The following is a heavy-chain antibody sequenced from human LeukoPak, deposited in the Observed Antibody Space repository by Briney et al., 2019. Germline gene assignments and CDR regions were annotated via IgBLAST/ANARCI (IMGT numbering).Heavy chain of an antibody. CDR1: GYSITTYW. D-gene: IGHD2-21*01. J-gene: IGHJ6*02. CDR2: SYPGDSDT. Sequence: GESLKISCKGSGYSITTYWIGWVRQMPGKGLEWMGVSYPGDSDTRHSPSLQGQVTISVDRSISTAYLQWSSLKASDTAMYYCASFLWGAGRYYYYYGMDVWGQGTTVTVSS. V-gene: IGHV5-51*01. CDR3: ASFLWGAGRYYYYYGMDV.